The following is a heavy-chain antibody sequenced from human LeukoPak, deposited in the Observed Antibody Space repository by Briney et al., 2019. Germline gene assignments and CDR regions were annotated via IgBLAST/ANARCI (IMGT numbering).Heavy chain of an antibody. CDR3: ARAGPLMVRGVIEVYNWFDP. CDR2: INPNSGGT. D-gene: IGHD3-10*01. V-gene: IGHV1-2*04. Sequence: ASVKVSCKASGYTFTGYYMHWVRQAPGQGLEWMGWINPNSGGTNYAQKFQGWVTMTRDTSISTAYMGLSRLRSDDTAVYYCARAGPLMVRGVIEVYNWFDPWGQGTLVTVSS. J-gene: IGHJ5*02. CDR1: GYTFTGYY.